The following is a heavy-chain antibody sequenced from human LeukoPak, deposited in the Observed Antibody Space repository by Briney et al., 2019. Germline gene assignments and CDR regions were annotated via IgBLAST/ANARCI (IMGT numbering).Heavy chain of an antibody. J-gene: IGHJ4*02. CDR3: AKGGSSPFDY. D-gene: IGHD6-13*01. Sequence: PGGSLRLSCAASGFTFSNAWMSWVRQAPGKGLEWVSAISGSGGSTYYADSVKGRFTISRDNSKNTLYLQMNSLRAEDTAVYYCAKGGSSPFDYWGQGTLVTVSS. CDR1: GFTFSNAW. V-gene: IGHV3-23*01. CDR2: ISGSGGST.